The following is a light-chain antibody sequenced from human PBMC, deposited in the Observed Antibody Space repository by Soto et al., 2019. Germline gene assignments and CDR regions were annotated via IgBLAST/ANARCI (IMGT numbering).Light chain of an antibody. CDR2: DVN. CDR3: SSFTSSTSYV. J-gene: IGLJ1*01. CDR1: SSDVGSYNS. V-gene: IGLV2-14*03. Sequence: QSALTQPASVSGSPGQSIAISCTGTSSDVGSYNSVSLYQQYPGKAPKLMIHDVNNRPSGISDRCSGSKSGNTASLTISGLQAEDEADYYCSSFTSSTSYVFGTGTKVTVL.